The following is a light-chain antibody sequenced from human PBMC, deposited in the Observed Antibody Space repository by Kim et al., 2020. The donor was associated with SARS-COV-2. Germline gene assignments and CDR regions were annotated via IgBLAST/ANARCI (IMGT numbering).Light chain of an antibody. CDR3: QQYGISPRT. CDR2: GAS. J-gene: IGKJ3*01. V-gene: IGKV3-20*01. CDR1: QSVTINY. Sequence: APGERGTLSCRASQSVTINYLAWYQQKPGQAPRLLIYGASNRATGIPDRFSGSGSGTDFTLTISRLEPEDFAVYYCQQYGISPRTFGPGTKVDIK.